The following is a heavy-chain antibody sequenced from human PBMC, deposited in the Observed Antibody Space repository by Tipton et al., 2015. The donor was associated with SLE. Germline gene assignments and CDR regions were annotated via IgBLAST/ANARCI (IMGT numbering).Heavy chain of an antibody. J-gene: IGHJ4*02. CDR2: IDHSGST. Sequence: TLSLTCAVYGGSFSGFYWNWIRQPPGKGLEWIGEIDHSGSTNYNPSLKSRVTISLDTSKNQFSLKLSSVTAADTAVYYCARANYYGSGRQDYWGQGTLVTVSS. CDR1: GGSFSGFY. CDR3: ARANYYGSGRQDY. V-gene: IGHV4-34*01. D-gene: IGHD3-10*01.